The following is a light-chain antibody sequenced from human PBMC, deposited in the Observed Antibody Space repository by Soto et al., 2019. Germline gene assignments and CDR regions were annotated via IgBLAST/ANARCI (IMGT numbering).Light chain of an antibody. J-gene: IGKJ2*01. V-gene: IGKV1-8*01. CDR1: QDISSY. CDR2: AAS. CDR3: QQYSNYPRT. Sequence: AIRMTQSPSSLSASTGDRVNITCRASQDISSYLAWYQQKPGKAPKVLIYAASTLQSGVPSRFSGSGSGTDFTLTISFLQSEDFATYFCQQYSNYPRTFGQGTKVDIK.